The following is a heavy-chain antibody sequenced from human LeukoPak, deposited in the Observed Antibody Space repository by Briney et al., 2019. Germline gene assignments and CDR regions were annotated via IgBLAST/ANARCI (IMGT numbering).Heavy chain of an antibody. V-gene: IGHV3-15*01. D-gene: IGHD2-15*01. Sequence: PGGSLRLSCAASGFTFSNAWMNWVSQAPGKGLEWVGRIKSKTDGGTTDYAAPVKGRFTISRDDSKTTLYLQMNSLKTEDTAVYYCTTRYCSGGRCDYWGQGTLVTVSS. CDR1: GFTFSNAW. CDR3: TTRYCSGGRCDY. J-gene: IGHJ4*02. CDR2: IKSKTDGGTT.